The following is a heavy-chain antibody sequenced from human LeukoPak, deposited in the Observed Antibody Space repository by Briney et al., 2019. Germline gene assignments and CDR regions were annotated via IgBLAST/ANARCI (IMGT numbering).Heavy chain of an antibody. V-gene: IGHV3-30*03. CDR3: AADRPPRAFDI. CDR2: ISHDGNNR. J-gene: IGHJ3*02. Sequence: PGGCLRLSCAASGYTFSTSGMHWVRQAPGKGLEWVAVISHDGNNRLYADSVKGRFTISRDNSRHTLDLQMNSLRAEDTAVYYCAADRPPRAFDIWGQGTMVTVSS. CDR1: GYTFSTSG.